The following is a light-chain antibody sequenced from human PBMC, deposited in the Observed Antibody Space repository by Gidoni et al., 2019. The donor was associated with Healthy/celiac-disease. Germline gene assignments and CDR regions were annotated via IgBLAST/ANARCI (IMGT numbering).Light chain of an antibody. CDR3: CSYAGSSTPYV. Sequence: QSALTQPASVSGSPGQSITISCTGTSSDVGSYNLVSWYQQHPGKAPKLMIYEVSKRPSGVSNRFSGSNSGNTASLTISGLQAEDEADYSCCSYAGSSTPYVFGTGTKVTVL. V-gene: IGLV2-23*02. CDR1: SSDVGSYNL. CDR2: EVS. J-gene: IGLJ1*01.